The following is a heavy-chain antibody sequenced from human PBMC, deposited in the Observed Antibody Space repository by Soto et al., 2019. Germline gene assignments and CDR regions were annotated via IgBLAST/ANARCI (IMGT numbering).Heavy chain of an antibody. CDR1: GFTFSIYS. D-gene: IGHD3-3*01. V-gene: IGHV3-23*01. CDR2: ISGSGGST. J-gene: IGHJ3*02. CDR3: AKNWTSI. Sequence: EVQLLESGGGLVQPGGSLRISCAASGFTFSIYSRTWVRQAPGKGLEWVSTISGSGGSTYYTDSVKGRFTISRDNSKNTLFLQLNSLRAEDTAVYYCAKNWTSIWGQGTMVTVSS.